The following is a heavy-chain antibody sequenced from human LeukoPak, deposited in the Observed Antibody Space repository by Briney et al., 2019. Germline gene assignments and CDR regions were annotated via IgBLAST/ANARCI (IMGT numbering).Heavy chain of an antibody. CDR3: AREPYYDSSGYCLDY. D-gene: IGHD3-22*01. J-gene: IGHJ4*02. Sequence: GETLRLSCAASGFTFSSYAMSWVRQAPGKGLEWVSYISSSGSIIYYADSVKGRFTISRDNAKNSLYLQMNSLRVEDTAVYYCAREPYYDSSGYCLDYWGQGTLVTVSS. V-gene: IGHV3-48*04. CDR2: ISSSGSII. CDR1: GFTFSSYA.